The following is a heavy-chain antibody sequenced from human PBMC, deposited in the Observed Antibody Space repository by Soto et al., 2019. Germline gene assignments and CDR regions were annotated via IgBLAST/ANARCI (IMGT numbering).Heavy chain of an antibody. J-gene: IGHJ4*02. V-gene: IGHV3-23*01. CDR3: AKDRGYYDSSGPGGY. CDR2: ISGSGGST. CDR1: GFTFSSYA. Sequence: GGSLRLSCAASGFTFSSYAMSWVRQAPGKGLEWVSAISGSGGSTYYADSVKGRFTISRDNSKNTPYLQMNSLRAEDTAVYYCAKDRGYYDSSGPGGYWGQGTLVTVSS. D-gene: IGHD3-22*01.